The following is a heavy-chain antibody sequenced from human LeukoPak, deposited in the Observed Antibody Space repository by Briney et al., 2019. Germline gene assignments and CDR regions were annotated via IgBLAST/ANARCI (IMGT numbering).Heavy chain of an antibody. CDR3: ARPAWEQSSVDY. CDR1: GGSFSNYY. J-gene: IGHJ4*02. CDR2: IYHSGST. Sequence: SETLSLTCGVYGGSFSNYYWSWIRQPPGKGLEWIGSIYHSGSTYYNPSLKSRVTISVDTSKNQFSLKLSSVTAADTAVYYCARPAWEQSSVDYWGQGTLVTVSS. D-gene: IGHD1-26*01. V-gene: IGHV4-34*01.